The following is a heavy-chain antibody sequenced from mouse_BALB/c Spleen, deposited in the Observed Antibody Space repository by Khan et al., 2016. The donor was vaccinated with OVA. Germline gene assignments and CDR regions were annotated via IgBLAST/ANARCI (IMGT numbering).Heavy chain of an antibody. J-gene: IGHJ4*01. CDR2: IYPGRVNT. D-gene: IGHD2-4*01. V-gene: IGHV1S56*01. Sequence: QVQLKQSGPELVKPGASVRISCKASGYTFTTYYIHWVKQRPGQGLQWIGWIYPGRVNTHYNEQFKGKATLTADKSSSTAYMQLSSLTSEDSAVYFCARDDYFVGDAMDYWGQGTSVTVSS. CDR3: ARDDYFVGDAMDY. CDR1: GYTFTTYY.